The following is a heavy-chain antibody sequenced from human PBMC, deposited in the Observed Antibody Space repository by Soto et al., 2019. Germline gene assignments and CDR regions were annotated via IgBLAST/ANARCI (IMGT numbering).Heavy chain of an antibody. CDR1: GFTFDDYA. V-gene: IGHV3-9*01. CDR3: AASRGFDRSGYAGYYYGMDV. CDR2: ITWNSDEI. J-gene: IGHJ6*02. Sequence: EVQLVESGGGLVQPGRSLRLSCAASGFTFDDYAMHWVRQRPGRGLEWVSGITWNSDEIGYPDSVKGRFSISRDNAKKYMYLQMNSLRSDDTALYYYAASRGFDRSGYAGYYYGMDVWGQGTTVTVSS. D-gene: IGHD3-22*01.